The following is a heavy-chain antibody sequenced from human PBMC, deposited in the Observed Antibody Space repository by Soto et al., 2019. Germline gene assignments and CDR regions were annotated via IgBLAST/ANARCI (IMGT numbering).Heavy chain of an antibody. CDR2: ISYDGSNK. J-gene: IGHJ4*02. CDR3: ARSRSWGSGSYYPTPLDY. V-gene: IGHV3-30-3*01. D-gene: IGHD3-10*01. Sequence: QVQLVESGGGVVQPGRSLRLSCAASGYTFSSYAMHWVRQAPGKGLEWVAVISYDGSNKYYADSVKGRFTISRDNSKNTLYLQMNSLRAEDTAMYYCARSRSWGSGSYYPTPLDYWGQGTLVTVSS. CDR1: GYTFSSYA.